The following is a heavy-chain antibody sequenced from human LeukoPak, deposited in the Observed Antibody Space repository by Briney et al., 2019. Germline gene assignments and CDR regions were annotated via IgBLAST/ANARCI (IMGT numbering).Heavy chain of an antibody. CDR1: GFPSSSYA. Sequence: GGSLRLSCAASGFPSSSYAMSWFRQTPGKGLEWVSSIIASGGTTYYADSVKGRFTISRDNSKNTVYLQMHTLRAEDTAVYYCARDSLTMIVGRQKRGLDYWGQGTLVTVSS. J-gene: IGHJ4*02. CDR2: IIASGGTT. CDR3: ARDSLTMIVGRQKRGLDY. V-gene: IGHV3-23*01. D-gene: IGHD3-22*01.